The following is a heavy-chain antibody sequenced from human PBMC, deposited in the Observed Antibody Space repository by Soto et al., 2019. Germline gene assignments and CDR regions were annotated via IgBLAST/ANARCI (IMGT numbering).Heavy chain of an antibody. CDR3: ARETAGIVGQGRFDF. J-gene: IGHJ4*02. CDR2: INGVNGNT. V-gene: IGHV1-3*01. CDR1: GYIFTTYA. D-gene: IGHD1-26*01. Sequence: QVQLVQSGAEVKKPGASVKVSCKASGYIFTTYAIHWVRQAPGQRLEWMGWINGVNGNTKHSQKFQDRVTITGDTYAATAYMEVSSLKSEDTAIYYCARETAGIVGQGRFDFWGQGTLVTVSS.